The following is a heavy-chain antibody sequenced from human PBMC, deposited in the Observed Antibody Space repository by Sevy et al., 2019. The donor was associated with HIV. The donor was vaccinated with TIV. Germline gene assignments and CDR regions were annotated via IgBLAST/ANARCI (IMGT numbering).Heavy chain of an antibody. CDR3: AKRERSYYDSSGNYDAFDV. V-gene: IGHV3-33*03. CDR1: GFDFSTYD. Sequence: GGSLRLSCAASGFDFSTYDMHWVRQAPGKGLEWVAFISFDGSDKWYEDSVKGRFTISRDNSKNTLYVQMNTLRDEDTAVYYCAKRERSYYDSSGNYDAFDVWGQGTLVTVSS. D-gene: IGHD3-22*01. J-gene: IGHJ3*01. CDR2: ISFDGSDK.